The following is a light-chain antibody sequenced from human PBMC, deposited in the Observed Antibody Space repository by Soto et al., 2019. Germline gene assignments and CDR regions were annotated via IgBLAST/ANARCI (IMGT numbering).Light chain of an antibody. CDR3: QQYNSYWA. V-gene: IGKV1-5*01. CDR1: QSISNW. CDR2: AAS. Sequence: DIQMTQSPSILSASVGDRVTITCRASQSISNWLAWYQQKPGKAPKLLIYAASNLDSGVPSRFSGSGSGTEFTLTISSLQPDDFAAYVCQQYNSYWAFGQGTKVEIK. J-gene: IGKJ1*01.